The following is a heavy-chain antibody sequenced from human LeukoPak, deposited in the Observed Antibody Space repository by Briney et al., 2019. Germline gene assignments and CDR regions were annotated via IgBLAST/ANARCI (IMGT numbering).Heavy chain of an antibody. D-gene: IGHD6-13*01. V-gene: IGHV3-9*03. J-gene: IGHJ4*02. CDR1: GFTFDDYA. Sequence: PGGSLRLSCAASGFTFDDYAMHWARQAPGKGLEWVSGISWNSGSIGYADSVKGRFTISRDNAKNSLYLQMNSLRAEDMALYYCAKVGNDSSSWYSYFDYWGQGTLVTVSS. CDR3: AKVGNDSSSWYSYFDY. CDR2: ISWNSGSI.